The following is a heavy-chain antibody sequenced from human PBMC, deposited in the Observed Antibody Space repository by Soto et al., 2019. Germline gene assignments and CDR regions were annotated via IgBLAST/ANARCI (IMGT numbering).Heavy chain of an antibody. CDR2: IYYSGST. J-gene: IGHJ5*01. D-gene: IGHD3-10*01. V-gene: IGHV4-31*03. Sequence: PSETLSLTCTVSGGSISSGGYYWSWIRQHPGKGLEWIGYIYYSGSTYYNPSLKSRVTISVDTSKNQFSLKLSSVTAADTAVYYCARLLWSRSNWFGSWGQGTLGTVSS. CDR3: ARLLWSRSNWFGS. CDR1: GGSISSGGYY.